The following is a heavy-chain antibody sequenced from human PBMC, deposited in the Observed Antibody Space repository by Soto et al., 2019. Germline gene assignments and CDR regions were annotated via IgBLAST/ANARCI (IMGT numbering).Heavy chain of an antibody. V-gene: IGHV1-8*01. Sequence: QVQLVQSGAEVKKAGASVKVSCKASGYTLTSYDINWVRQATGQGLEWMGWMNPNGGNTGYAQKFQGRVTMTRNTSISTAYMELSSLRSEDTAVYYCATERTGTTSMDFWGQGTTVTVSS. CDR2: MNPNGGNT. D-gene: IGHD1-1*01. CDR1: GYTLTSYD. J-gene: IGHJ6*02. CDR3: ATERTGTTSMDF.